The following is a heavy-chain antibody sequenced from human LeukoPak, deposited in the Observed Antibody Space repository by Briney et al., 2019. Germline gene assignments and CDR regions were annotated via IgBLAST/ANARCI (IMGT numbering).Heavy chain of an antibody. V-gene: IGHV3-48*01. CDR2: ISSGSDTI. CDR3: ARDPAGAGIYYDY. D-gene: IGHD6-19*01. CDR1: GFTFSTYS. Sequence: GGSLRLSCVPSGFTFSTYSMNWVGQAPGQGLEWISYISSGSDTIHYADSVKGRFTISRDNDKNSLYLQMNSLRAEDTAVYYCARDPAGAGIYYDYWGQGTLVTVSS. J-gene: IGHJ4*02.